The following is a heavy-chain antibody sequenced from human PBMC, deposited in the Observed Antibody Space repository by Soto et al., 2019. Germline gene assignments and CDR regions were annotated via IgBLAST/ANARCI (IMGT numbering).Heavy chain of an antibody. CDR3: ARDRDIAAAGIDYYYGMDV. CDR2: ISAYNGNT. D-gene: IGHD6-13*01. J-gene: IGHJ6*02. Sequence: ASVKVSCKASGYTFTSYGISWVRKAPGQGLEWMGWISAYNGNTNYAQKLQGRVTMTTDTSTSTAYMELRSLRSDDTAVYYCARDRDIAAAGIDYYYGMDVWGQGTTVTVSS. CDR1: GYTFTSYG. V-gene: IGHV1-18*04.